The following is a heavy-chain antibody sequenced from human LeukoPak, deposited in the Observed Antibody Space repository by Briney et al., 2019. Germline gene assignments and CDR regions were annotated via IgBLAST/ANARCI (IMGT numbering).Heavy chain of an antibody. CDR3: ARLGAGPTYYDFWSGYSSFYFDY. CDR2: IHYSGNT. Sequence: SETLSLTCTVSGGSTSSSNYYWGWIRQPPGKGLEWIVGIHYSGNTYYNPSLKSRVTISVDTSKNQFSLKLSSVTAADTAVYYCARLGAGPTYYDFWSGYSSFYFDYWGQGTLVTVSS. V-gene: IGHV4-39*01. CDR1: GGSTSSSNYY. D-gene: IGHD3-3*01. J-gene: IGHJ4*02.